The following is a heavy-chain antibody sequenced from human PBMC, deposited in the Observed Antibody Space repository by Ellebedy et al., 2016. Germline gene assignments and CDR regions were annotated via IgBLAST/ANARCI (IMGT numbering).Heavy chain of an antibody. V-gene: IGHV3-30-3*01. CDR2: ISYDGSNK. Sequence: GESLKISXAASGFTFSSYAMHWVRQAPGKGLEWVAVISYDGSNKYYADSVKGRFTISRDNSKNTLYLQMNSLRAEDTAVYYCARDVGGMMAERNDYWGQGTLVTVSS. CDR1: GFTFSSYA. CDR3: ARDVGGMMAERNDY. J-gene: IGHJ4*02. D-gene: IGHD3-16*01.